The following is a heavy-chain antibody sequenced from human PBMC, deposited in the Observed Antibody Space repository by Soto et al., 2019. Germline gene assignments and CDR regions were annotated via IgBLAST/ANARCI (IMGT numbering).Heavy chain of an antibody. V-gene: IGHV6-1*01. CDR3: ARILGGVNSSGYLGY. CDR2: TYYRSKWYN. J-gene: IGHJ4*02. CDR1: GDSVSSDSSA. D-gene: IGHD6-25*01. Sequence: PSQTLSLTCAISGDSVSSDSSAWNWIRQSPSRSLEWLGRTYYRSKWYNDYALSVKSRIIINSDTSKNQFSLQLNSVTPEDTAVNYCARILGGVNSSGYLGYWGQGSLVT.